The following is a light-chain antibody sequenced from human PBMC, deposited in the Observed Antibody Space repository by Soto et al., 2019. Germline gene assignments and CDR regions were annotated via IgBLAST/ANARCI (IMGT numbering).Light chain of an antibody. CDR1: QSVRSW. CDR3: QQYDNYPLT. V-gene: IGKV1-5*01. J-gene: IGKJ4*01. CDR2: DAS. Sequence: DIQMTQSPSTLSASVGDRVTITCRASQSVRSWLAWYQQKPGRAPKFLIYDASSLESGVPSRFSGSGSGTEFTLTISNLQPDDFATYYCQQYDNYPLTVGGGTKVDIK.